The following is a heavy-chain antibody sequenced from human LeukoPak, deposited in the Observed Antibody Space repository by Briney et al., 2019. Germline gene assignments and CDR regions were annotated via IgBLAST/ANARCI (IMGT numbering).Heavy chain of an antibody. J-gene: IGHJ4*02. CDR3: AKMVETGWYYFDY. D-gene: IGHD6-19*01. CDR2: IYPSGST. CDR1: GGSISSYH. V-gene: IGHV4-4*07. Sequence: SETLSLTCTVSGGSISSYHWSWIRQPAGKGLEWIGRIYPSGSTNYNPSLKSRVTMSVDTSKNQFSLKLSSVTAADTAVYYCAKMVETGWYYFDYWGQGTLVTVSS.